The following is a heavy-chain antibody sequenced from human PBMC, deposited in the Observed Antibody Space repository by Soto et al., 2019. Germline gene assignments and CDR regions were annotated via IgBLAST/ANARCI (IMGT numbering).Heavy chain of an antibody. CDR3: ASLYDWDAFDI. Sequence: PGGSLRLSCAASGFTFSSYAMHWVRQAPGKGLEWVAVISYDGSNKYYADSVKGRFTISRDNSKNTLYLQMNSLRAEDAAVYYCASLYDWDAFDIWGQGTMVTVSS. J-gene: IGHJ3*02. CDR1: GFTFSSYA. V-gene: IGHV3-30-3*01. CDR2: ISYDGSNK. D-gene: IGHD3-16*01.